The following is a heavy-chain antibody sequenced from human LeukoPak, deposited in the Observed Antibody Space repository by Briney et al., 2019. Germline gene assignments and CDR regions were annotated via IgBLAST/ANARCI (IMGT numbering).Heavy chain of an antibody. D-gene: IGHD6-13*01. V-gene: IGHV3-21*01. CDR2: ISSSSSYK. Sequence: GGSLRLSCAASGFTVSSNYMSWVRQAPGKGLAWVSSISSSSSYKNYADSVRGRFTISRDNAKNSLYLQMNSLRAKDTAVYYCARSLTAAAGNLGYWGQGTLITVSS. CDR1: GFTVSSNY. J-gene: IGHJ4*02. CDR3: ARSLTAAAGNLGY.